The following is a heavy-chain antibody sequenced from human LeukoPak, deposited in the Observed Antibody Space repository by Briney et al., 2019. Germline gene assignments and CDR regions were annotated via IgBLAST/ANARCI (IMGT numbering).Heavy chain of an antibody. D-gene: IGHD4-17*01. CDR3: TTERDYGDYVY. J-gene: IGHJ4*02. V-gene: IGHV3-15*01. Sequence: PGGSLRLPCAASGFTFSNAWMSWVRQAPGKGLEWIGRIKSKTDGGTTDYAAPVKGRFTISRDDSKNTLYLQMNSLKTEDTAVYYYTTERDYGDYVYWGQGTLVTVSS. CDR2: IKSKTDGGTT. CDR1: GFTFSNAW.